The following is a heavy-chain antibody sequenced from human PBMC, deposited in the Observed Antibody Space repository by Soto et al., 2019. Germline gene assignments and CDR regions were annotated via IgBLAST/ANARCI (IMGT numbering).Heavy chain of an antibody. CDR1: GYTFTSYA. V-gene: IGHV1-3*01. CDR2: INAGNGNT. CDR3: ARARQAGQLYPPFDY. Sequence: QVQLVQSGAEVKKPGASVKVSCKASGYTFTSYAMHWVRQAPGQRLEWMGWINAGNGNTKYSQKFQGRVTITRDTSASTAYMELSSLRSEDTAVYYCARARQAGQLYPPFDYWGQGTLVTVSS. D-gene: IGHD5-18*01. J-gene: IGHJ4*02.